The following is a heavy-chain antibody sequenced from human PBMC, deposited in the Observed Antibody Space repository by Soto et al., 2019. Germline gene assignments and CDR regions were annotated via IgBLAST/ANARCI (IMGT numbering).Heavy chain of an antibody. CDR1: GGSISSYY. V-gene: IGHV4-59*01. D-gene: IGHD2-21*01. J-gene: IGHJ4*02. CDR3: ARRWGGTFDS. Sequence: QVQLQESGPGLVKPSETLSLTCTVSGGSISSYYWSWIRQPPGKGLEWIGYIYYSGSTNYNPSLKSRVPISVDTSKNPFSLKLSSVTPADRAVYYWARRWGGTFDSWGQGTLVTVSS. CDR2: IYYSGST.